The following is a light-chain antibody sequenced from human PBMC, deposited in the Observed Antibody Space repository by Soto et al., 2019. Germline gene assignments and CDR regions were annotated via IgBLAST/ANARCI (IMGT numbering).Light chain of an antibody. CDR2: EGS. J-gene: IGLJ1*01. V-gene: IGLV2-23*01. CDR3: CSYAGSSTYV. CDR1: SSDIGTYNV. Sequence: QSVLTQPASVSGSPGQSITISCTGTSSDIGTYNVVSWYQQHPGKAPKLMIYEGSKRPSGVSNRFSGSKSGNTASLTISGLQAEDEADYYCCSYAGSSTYVLGSGTKVSDL.